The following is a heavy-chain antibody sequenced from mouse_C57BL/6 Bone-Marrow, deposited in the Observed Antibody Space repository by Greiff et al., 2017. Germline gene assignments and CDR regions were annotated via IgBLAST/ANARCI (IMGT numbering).Heavy chain of an antibody. CDR2: IYPGNSDT. CDR1: GYTFTSYW. J-gene: IGHJ1*03. CDR3: TSTTVVATNWYFDV. V-gene: IGHV1-5*01. Sequence: EVQLQQSGTVLARPGASVKMSCKTSGYTFTSYWMHWVKQRPGQGLEWIGAIYPGNSDTSYNQKFKGKAKLTAATSASTAYMELSSLTNEDSAVYYCTSTTVVATNWYFDVWGTGTTVTVSS. D-gene: IGHD1-1*01.